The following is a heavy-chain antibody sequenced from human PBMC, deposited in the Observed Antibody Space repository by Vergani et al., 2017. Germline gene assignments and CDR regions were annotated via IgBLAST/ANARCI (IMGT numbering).Heavy chain of an antibody. Sequence: QVQVEQSGAEVKKSGASVKVSCQTSGYTFSHYYMHWVRQAPGQGLEWMGIINPSGGHTNYAQKFQGRVTMTRDTSTSTVYMGLSSLRSEDTAIYYCARGDYGILTGYRYWGQGTLVTVSA. V-gene: IGHV1-46*03. D-gene: IGHD3-9*01. J-gene: IGHJ4*02. CDR2: INPSGGHT. CDR1: GYTFSHYY. CDR3: ARGDYGILTGYRY.